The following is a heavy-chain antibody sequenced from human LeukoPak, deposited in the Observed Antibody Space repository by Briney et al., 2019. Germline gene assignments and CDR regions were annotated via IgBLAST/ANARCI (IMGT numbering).Heavy chain of an antibody. D-gene: IGHD5-24*01. V-gene: IGHV4-59*01. J-gene: IGHJ3*02. CDR2: IYYSGST. Sequence: SETLSLTCTASGGSISSYYWSWIRQPPGKGLEWIGYIYYSGSTNYNPSLKSRVTISVDTSKNQFSLKLSSVTAADTAVYYCARDPGSSRDDAFDIWGQGTMVTVTS. CDR1: GGSISSYY. CDR3: ARDPGSSRDDAFDI.